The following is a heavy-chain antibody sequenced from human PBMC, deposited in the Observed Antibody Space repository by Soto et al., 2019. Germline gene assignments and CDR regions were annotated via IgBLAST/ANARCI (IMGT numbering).Heavy chain of an antibody. CDR1: GFTFSSYA. Sequence: EVQLLESGGGLVQPGGSLRLSCAASGFTFSSYAMSSVRQAPGKGLEWVSAISGSGGSTYYADSVKGRFTISRDNSKNTLYLQMNSLRAEDTAVYYCAKIRGGGWYIDYWGQGTLVTVSS. V-gene: IGHV3-23*01. CDR3: AKIRGGGWYIDY. CDR2: ISGSGGST. J-gene: IGHJ4*02. D-gene: IGHD6-19*01.